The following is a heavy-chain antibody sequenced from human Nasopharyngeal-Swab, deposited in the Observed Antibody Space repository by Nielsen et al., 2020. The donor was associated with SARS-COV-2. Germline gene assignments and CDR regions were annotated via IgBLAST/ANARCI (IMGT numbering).Heavy chain of an antibody. Sequence: GEALKISCAASGFTFNSYDMSWVRQGSGKGVEWVLAISGSGGSTYYADSVKGRFTISRDNSKNTLYLQMNSLRAEETAVYYCAKDFVGQQTYYYYGMDVWGQGTTVTVSS. CDR3: AKDFVGQQTYYYYGMDV. D-gene: IGHD6-13*01. J-gene: IGHJ6*02. CDR2: ISGSGGST. V-gene: IGHV3-23*01. CDR1: GFTFNSYD.